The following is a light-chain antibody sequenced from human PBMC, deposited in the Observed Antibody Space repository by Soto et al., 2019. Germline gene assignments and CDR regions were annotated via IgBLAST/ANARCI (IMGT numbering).Light chain of an antibody. CDR3: QKYDGAPKT. Sequence: ENVFTPSLATLSLSVGERAPLSCSASQSVSSNLAWFQQNPGQAPRLLIYDASHRATGIPARFSGSGSGTDFTLTISSLQPEDVATYYCQKYDGAPKTCGQGTKVDIK. CDR1: QSVSSN. J-gene: IGKJ1*01. CDR2: DAS. V-gene: IGKV3-11*01.